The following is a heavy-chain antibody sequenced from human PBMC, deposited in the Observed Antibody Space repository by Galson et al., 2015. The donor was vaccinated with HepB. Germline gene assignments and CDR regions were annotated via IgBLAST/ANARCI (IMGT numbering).Heavy chain of an antibody. J-gene: IGHJ4*02. V-gene: IGHV3-23*01. CDR2: ISGSGGST. D-gene: IGHD6-13*01. Sequence: SLRLSCAASGFTFSSYAMSWVRQAPGKGLEWVSAISGSGGSTYYADSVKGRFTISRDNSKNTLYLQMNSLRAEDTAVYYCAKDQRGGIAAAGTGYWGQGTLVTVSS. CDR1: GFTFSSYA. CDR3: AKDQRGGIAAAGTGY.